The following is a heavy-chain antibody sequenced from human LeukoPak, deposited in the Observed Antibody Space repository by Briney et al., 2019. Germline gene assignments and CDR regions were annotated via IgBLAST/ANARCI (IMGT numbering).Heavy chain of an antibody. CDR1: GFTFRTYA. V-gene: IGHV3-30*01. D-gene: IGHD3-10*01. CDR2: ISYDGSNT. CDR3: ARDQGGPKYYGSGSYAYYYHYMVV. J-gene: IGHJ6*03. Sequence: GGSLRLSCAASGFTFRTYAMHWVRQAPGRGLEWVAVISYDGSNTYYADSVKGRFTISRDNSRKTLYLQMNSLRTEDTAVYYCARDQGGPKYYGSGSYAYYYHYMVVWGRGTTVTVSS.